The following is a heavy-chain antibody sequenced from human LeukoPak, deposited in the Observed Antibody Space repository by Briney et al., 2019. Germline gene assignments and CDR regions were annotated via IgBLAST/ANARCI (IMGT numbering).Heavy chain of an antibody. J-gene: IGHJ5*02. CDR2: IIPILGIT. D-gene: IGHD2-15*01. CDR3: AREGDIVVVVAAETPTLQIWFDP. CDR1: GGAFSSYT. V-gene: IGHV1-69*04. Sequence: AGKVSCKAAGGAFSSYTISWVRQAPGQGHEWVGRIIPILGITNYAQKFQGRVTITAYKSTSTANMELSRLRSEDTDVDDCAREGDIVVVVAAETPTLQIWFDPWGKGTLVTVSS.